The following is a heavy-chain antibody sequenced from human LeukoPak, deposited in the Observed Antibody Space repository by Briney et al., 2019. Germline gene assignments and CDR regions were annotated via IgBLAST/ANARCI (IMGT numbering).Heavy chain of an antibody. CDR3: ARGLTYYYDSSGANWFDP. D-gene: IGHD3-22*01. J-gene: IGHJ5*02. V-gene: IGHV4-34*01. Sequence: SETLSLTCAVYGGSFSGYYWSWIRQPPGKGLEWIGEINHSGSINYNPSLKSRVTISVDTSKNQFSLKLSSVTAADTAVYYCARGLTYYYDSSGANWFDPWGQGTLVTVSS. CDR1: GGSFSGYY. CDR2: INHSGSI.